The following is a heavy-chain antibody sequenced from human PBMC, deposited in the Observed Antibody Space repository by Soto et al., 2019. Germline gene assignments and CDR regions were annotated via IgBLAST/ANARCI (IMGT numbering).Heavy chain of an antibody. CDR2: INHSGST. J-gene: IGHJ4*02. Sequence: PEARCPSQGGSGGVLRGGYWGGGRQPPGEGLKWIGEINHSGSTNYTPSLKSRVTISVDTSKNQFSLKLSSVTAADTAVYYCARGNYYDSSGYYPPYFDYWGQGTLVTVSS. D-gene: IGHD3-22*01. CDR1: GVLRGGY. V-gene: IGHV4-34*01. CDR3: ARGNYYDSSGYYPPYFDY.